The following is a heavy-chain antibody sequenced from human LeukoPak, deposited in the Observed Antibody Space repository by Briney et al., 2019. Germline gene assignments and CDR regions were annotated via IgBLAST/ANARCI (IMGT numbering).Heavy chain of an antibody. CDR1: GFTFSSYW. J-gene: IGHJ4*02. CDR3: AREYYSDSSGSDY. D-gene: IGHD3-22*01. V-gene: IGHV3-7*05. Sequence: VGSLRLSCAASGFTFSSYWMSWVRQAPGKGLEWVANINQDGSEKYSVDSVKGRFTISRDNAKSSLYLQMNSLRAEDTAVYYCAREYYSDSSGSDYWGQGTLVTVSS. CDR2: INQDGSEK.